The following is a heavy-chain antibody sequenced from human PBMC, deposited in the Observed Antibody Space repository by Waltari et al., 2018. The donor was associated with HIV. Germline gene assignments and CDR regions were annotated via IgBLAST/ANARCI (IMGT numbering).Heavy chain of an antibody. CDR1: GYSFTSYW. D-gene: IGHD6-19*01. Sequence: EVQLVQSGAEVKKPGESLKISCKGSGYSFTSYWIGWVRQMPGKGLEWMGIIYPCDSDTSYSPSFQGQVTISADKSISTAYLQWSSLKASDTAMYYCARHLQYSSGWQNWFDPWGQGTLVTVSS. J-gene: IGHJ5*02. CDR3: ARHLQYSSGWQNWFDP. V-gene: IGHV5-51*01. CDR2: IYPCDSDT.